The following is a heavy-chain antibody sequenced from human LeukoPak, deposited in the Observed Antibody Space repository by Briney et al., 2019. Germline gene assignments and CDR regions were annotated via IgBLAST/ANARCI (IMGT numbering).Heavy chain of an antibody. J-gene: IGHJ4*02. Sequence: GGSLRLSCAASGFTFSSYAMTWVRQAPGKGLEWVSAIGGRGDNTYYADSVRGRSTISRDNSKSTLYLQMNSLGAEDTAIYYCAKNGGDSYGTGHFDYWGQGTLVTVSS. CDR3: AKNGGDSYGTGHFDY. D-gene: IGHD2-21*02. CDR1: GFTFSSYA. V-gene: IGHV3-23*01. CDR2: IGGRGDNT.